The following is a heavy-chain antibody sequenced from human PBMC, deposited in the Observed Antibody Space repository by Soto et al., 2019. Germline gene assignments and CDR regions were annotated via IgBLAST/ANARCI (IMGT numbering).Heavy chain of an antibody. CDR2: ISSSGSTI. CDR1: GFTFSSYE. V-gene: IGHV3-48*03. CDR3: AGAPLDYYDSSGYFDS. J-gene: IGHJ4*02. D-gene: IGHD3-22*01. Sequence: TGGSLRLSCAASGFTFSSYEMNWVRQAPGKGLEWVSYISSSGSTISYADSVKGRFTISRDNAKNSLYLQMNSLRAEDTAVYYCAGAPLDYYDSSGYFDSWVQGTLVTVSS.